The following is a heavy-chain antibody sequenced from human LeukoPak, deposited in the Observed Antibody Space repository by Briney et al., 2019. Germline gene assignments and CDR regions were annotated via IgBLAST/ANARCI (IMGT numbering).Heavy chain of an antibody. V-gene: IGHV3-7*01. CDR2: IKHDASEI. CDR1: GFTFSSYW. Sequence: PGGSLRLSCAASGFTFSSYWMNWVRQAPGQGLEWVANIKHDASEIYYVDSVKSRFTISRDNAKNSLYLQMKNLRAEDTAVYYCEGERGDAFDVWGQGTMVTVSS. J-gene: IGHJ3*01. CDR3: EGERGDAFDV.